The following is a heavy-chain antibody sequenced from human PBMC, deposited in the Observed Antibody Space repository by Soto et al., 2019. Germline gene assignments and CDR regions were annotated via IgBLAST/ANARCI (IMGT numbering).Heavy chain of an antibody. CDR1: GFIFSSYW. J-gene: IGHJ3*02. D-gene: IGHD6-19*01. Sequence: PGGSLRLSCAASGFIFSSYWMHWVRQAPGKGLVWVSRINGDGSSTTYADSVKGRFTISRDNSKNTLYLQMNSLRAEDTAVYYCARTYSSGWYIGAFDIWGQGTMVTVSS. V-gene: IGHV3-74*01. CDR3: ARTYSSGWYIGAFDI. CDR2: INGDGSST.